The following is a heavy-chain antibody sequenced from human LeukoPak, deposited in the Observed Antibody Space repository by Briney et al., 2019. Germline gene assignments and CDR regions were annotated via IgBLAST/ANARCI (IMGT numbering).Heavy chain of an antibody. CDR1: GYSISSGFY. J-gene: IGHJ4*02. CDR3: VRGGSGYDSFDY. V-gene: IGHV4-61*01. Sequence: PSETLSLTCTVSGYSISSGFYWSWIRQPPGKGLEWIGYISYSGNTNYNPSLKSRVTISLDTAKKQFSLKLNSVTAADTAVYYCVRGGSGYDSFDYWGQGTLVTVSS. D-gene: IGHD5-12*01. CDR2: ISYSGNT.